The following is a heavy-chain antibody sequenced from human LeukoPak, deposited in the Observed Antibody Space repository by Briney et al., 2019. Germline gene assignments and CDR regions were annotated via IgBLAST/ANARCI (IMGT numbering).Heavy chain of an antibody. Sequence: ASVMLSCTASGYTFTGYGISWVRHAPGQRLEWMGWISAYNGNTNYAQTLQGRVTMTTDTSTSTAYMELRSLRSDDTAVYYCARVLGRPSGPKQYSWFDPWGQGTLVTVSS. CDR2: ISAYNGNT. J-gene: IGHJ5*02. V-gene: IGHV1-18*01. D-gene: IGHD7-27*01. CDR3: ARVLGRPSGPKQYSWFDP. CDR1: GYTFTGYG.